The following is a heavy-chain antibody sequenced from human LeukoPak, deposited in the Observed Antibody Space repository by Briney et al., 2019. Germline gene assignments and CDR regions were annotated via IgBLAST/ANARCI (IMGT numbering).Heavy chain of an antibody. V-gene: IGHV3-48*03. CDR2: ISSSGSTI. J-gene: IGHJ5*02. D-gene: IGHD3-22*01. Sequence: GGSLRLSCAASGFTFSSYEMNWVRQAPGKGLEWVSYISSSGSTIYYADSVKGRFTISRDNAKNSLYLQMNSLRAEDTAVYYCAKGNYYDSSAYNWFDPWGQGTLVTVSS. CDR1: GFTFSSYE. CDR3: AKGNYYDSSAYNWFDP.